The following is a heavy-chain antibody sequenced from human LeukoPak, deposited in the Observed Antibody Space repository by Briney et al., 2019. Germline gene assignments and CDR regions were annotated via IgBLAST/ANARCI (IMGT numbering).Heavy chain of an antibody. CDR1: GFTFSSYA. CDR3: ARGAPYYDIPPHPYYYYGMDV. CDR2: ISYDGSNK. D-gene: IGHD3-9*01. Sequence: QPGRSLRLSCAASGFTFSSYAMHWVRQAPGKGLEWVAVISYDGSNKYYADSVKGRFTISIDNSKNTLYLQMNSLRAEDTAVYYCARGAPYYDIPPHPYYYYGMDVWGQGTTVTVSS. J-gene: IGHJ6*02. V-gene: IGHV3-30-3*01.